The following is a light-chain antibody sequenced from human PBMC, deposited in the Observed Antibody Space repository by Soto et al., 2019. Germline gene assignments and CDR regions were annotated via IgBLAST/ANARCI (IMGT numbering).Light chain of an antibody. CDR1: QGISYY. J-gene: IGKJ3*01. Sequence: DIQMTQSPPSLSASVGDRVTITCRASQGISYYLAWYQQKPGKGPKLLIYDATILQSGVPSRFSGSGSGTDSTLTTSSLQPEDVATYYCQKYNGAFSFGPGTKVDIK. CDR3: QKYNGAFS. CDR2: DAT. V-gene: IGKV1-27*01.